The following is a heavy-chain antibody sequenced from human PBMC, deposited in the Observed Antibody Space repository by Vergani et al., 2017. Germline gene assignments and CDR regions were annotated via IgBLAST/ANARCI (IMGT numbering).Heavy chain of an antibody. CDR2: TRYDGIVE. Sequence: QVQLVESGGGVVQPGGSLRLSCAASGFTFTNYGMHWVRQAPGKGLEWVAFTRYDGIVEYYGDSVRGRFTISRDNSKNTLYLQMNRLRPEDTAVYDCATAGAAYCRGASCYDFFEYWGQGTLVTVAS. CDR1: GFTFTNYG. J-gene: IGHJ4*02. V-gene: IGHV3-30*02. D-gene: IGHD2-15*01. CDR3: ATAGAAYCRGASCYDFFEY.